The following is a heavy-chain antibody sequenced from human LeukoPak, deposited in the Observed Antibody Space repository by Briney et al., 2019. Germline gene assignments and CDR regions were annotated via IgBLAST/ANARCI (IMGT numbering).Heavy chain of an antibody. CDR3: ARDGPYSSSSLFDY. CDR1: GGSISSYY. CDR2: IYYSGST. D-gene: IGHD6-6*01. J-gene: IGHJ4*02. Sequence: PSETLSLTCTVSGGSISSYYWSWIRQPPGKGLEWIGYIYYSGSTNYNPSLKSRVTISVDTSKNQFSLKLSSVTAADTAVYYCARDGPYSSSSLFDYWGQGTLVTVSS. V-gene: IGHV4-59*01.